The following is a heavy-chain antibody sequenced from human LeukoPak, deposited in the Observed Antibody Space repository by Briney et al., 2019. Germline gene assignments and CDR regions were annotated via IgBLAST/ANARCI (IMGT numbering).Heavy chain of an antibody. D-gene: IGHD6-19*01. CDR3: AKAKDVGSGWYSFDY. J-gene: IGHJ4*02. V-gene: IGHV3-30*18. Sequence: GGSLRLSCAASGFTFSSYGMHWVRQAPGKGLEWVAVISYDGSNKYYADSVKGRFTISRDNSKNTLYLQMNSLRAEDTAVYYCAKAKDVGSGWYSFDYWGQGTLVTVSS. CDR1: GFTFSSYG. CDR2: ISYDGSNK.